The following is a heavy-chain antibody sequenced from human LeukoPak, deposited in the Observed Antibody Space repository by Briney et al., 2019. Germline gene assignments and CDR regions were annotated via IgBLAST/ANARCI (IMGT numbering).Heavy chain of an antibody. Sequence: GGSLRLSCAASGFTFSSYSMNWVRQAPGKGLEWVSSISNSSSYIYYADSVKGRFTISRDNAKNSLYLQMNSLRAEDTAVYYCARADGSGSYYHFDPWGQGTLVTVSS. V-gene: IGHV3-21*01. CDR1: GFTFSSYS. CDR2: ISNSSSYI. CDR3: ARADGSGSYYHFDP. D-gene: IGHD3-10*01. J-gene: IGHJ5*02.